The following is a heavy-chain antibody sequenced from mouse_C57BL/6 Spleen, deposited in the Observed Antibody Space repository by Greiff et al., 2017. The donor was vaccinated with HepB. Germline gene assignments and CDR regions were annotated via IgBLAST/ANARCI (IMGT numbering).Heavy chain of an antibody. CDR3: TRSVYDGYYAWFAY. D-gene: IGHD2-3*01. CDR2: IDPETGGT. Sequence: VQLQQSGAELVRPGASVTLSCKASGYTFTDYEMHWVKQTPVHGLEWIGAIDPETGGTAYNQKFKGKAIPTADKSSSTAYMELRSLTSEDSAVYYCTRSVYDGYYAWFAYWGQGTLVTVSA. J-gene: IGHJ3*01. V-gene: IGHV1-15*01. CDR1: GYTFTDYE.